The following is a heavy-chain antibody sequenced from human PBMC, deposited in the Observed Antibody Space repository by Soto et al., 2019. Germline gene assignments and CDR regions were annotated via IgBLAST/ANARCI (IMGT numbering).Heavy chain of an antibody. CDR3: TRLANIFALDN. CDR2: LFSRDFDT. Sequence: AESLKISCQGSGYTSSSYWNAWVRHMPEYALEWMALLFSRDFDTTYSPTFKGNVTTSVDKSINTAYLQWSSLRASDSAIYYCTRLANIFALDNWGHGTLVTVSS. D-gene: IGHD2-21*01. V-gene: IGHV5-51*01. CDR1: GYTSSSYW. J-gene: IGHJ4*01.